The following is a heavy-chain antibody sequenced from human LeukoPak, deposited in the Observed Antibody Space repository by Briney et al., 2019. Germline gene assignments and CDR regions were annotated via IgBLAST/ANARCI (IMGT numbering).Heavy chain of an antibody. V-gene: IGHV4-61*02. CDR3: ARDGPSGSFDY. CDR1: GGSISSGSYY. CDR2: IYTSGST. Sequence: SETLSLTCTASGGSISSGSYYWSWIRQPAGKGLEWIGRIYTSGSTNYNPSLKSRVTISVDTSKNQFSLKLSSVTAADTAVYYCARDGPSGSFDYWGQGTLVTVSS. J-gene: IGHJ4*02. D-gene: IGHD3-10*01.